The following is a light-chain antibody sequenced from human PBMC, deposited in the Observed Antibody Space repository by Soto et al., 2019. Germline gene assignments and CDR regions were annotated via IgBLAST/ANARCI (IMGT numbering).Light chain of an antibody. J-gene: IGKJ1*01. CDR1: QTVNSN. CDR3: QQYKNWPPWT. CDR2: DAS. Sequence: DIVLTQSPGTLSLSPGERATISCRASQTVNSNSLAWYQQKPGQAPRLLIYDASTRATGVPARFTGSGSGTDFTLTISSLQFEDSAVYFCQQYKNWPPWTFGQGTKVDIK. V-gene: IGKV3-15*01.